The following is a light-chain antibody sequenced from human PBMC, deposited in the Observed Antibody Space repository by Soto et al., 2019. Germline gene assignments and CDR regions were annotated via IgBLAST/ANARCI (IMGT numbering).Light chain of an antibody. CDR1: SSNIGSNF. J-gene: IGLJ2*01. V-gene: IGLV1-47*01. CDR3: SSYTTIKTVV. CDR2: RNN. Sequence: QSVLTQPPSASGTPGQRVTISCSGSSSNIGSNFVYWYQQFPGTAPKLLIYRNNQRPSGVPDRFSGSKSGTSASLAISGLPSEDEADYHCSSYTTIKTVVFGGGTQLTVL.